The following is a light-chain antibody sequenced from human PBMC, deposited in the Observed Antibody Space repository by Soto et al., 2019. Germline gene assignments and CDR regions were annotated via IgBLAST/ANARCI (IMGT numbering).Light chain of an antibody. V-gene: IGLV3-21*04. CDR1: NIGSKH. CDR2: YDT. J-gene: IGLJ2*01. CDR3: HVWDSSRDHPL. Sequence: ELTQPPSVSVAPGKTARITCGGINIGSKHVHWYQQKPGQAPVLVIYYDTDRPSGIPERFSGSNSGNTATLTISRVEAGDEADYYCHVWDSSRDHPLFGGGTKLTVL.